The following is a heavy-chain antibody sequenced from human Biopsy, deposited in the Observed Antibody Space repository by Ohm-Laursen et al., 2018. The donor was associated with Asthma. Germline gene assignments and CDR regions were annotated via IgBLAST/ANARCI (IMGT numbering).Heavy chain of an antibody. Sequence: SVKVSCKASGYTFNSAGITWVRQAPGQGLEWMGWISVYNGNTKVAQKLQDRVTTITDTSTSTAYMELRSLRSDDTAVYFRARAVDYSHYYGIDVWGQGTTVTVS. CDR2: ISVYNGNT. CDR1: GYTFNSAG. V-gene: IGHV1-18*01. D-gene: IGHD3-10*01. J-gene: IGHJ6*02. CDR3: ARAVDYSHYYGIDV.